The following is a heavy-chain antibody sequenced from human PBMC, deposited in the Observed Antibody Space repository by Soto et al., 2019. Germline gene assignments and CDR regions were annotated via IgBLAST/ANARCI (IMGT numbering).Heavy chain of an antibody. V-gene: IGHV1-69*13. Sequence: SVKVSCKASGGTFSSYAISWVRQAPGQGLERMGGIIPIFGTANYAQKFQGRVTITADESTSTAYMELSSLRSEDTAVYYCARALTPAMVLLRSYYYYGMDVWGQGTTVTVSS. CDR1: GGTFSSYA. J-gene: IGHJ6*02. CDR2: IIPIFGTA. D-gene: IGHD5-18*01. CDR3: ARALTPAMVLLRSYYYYGMDV.